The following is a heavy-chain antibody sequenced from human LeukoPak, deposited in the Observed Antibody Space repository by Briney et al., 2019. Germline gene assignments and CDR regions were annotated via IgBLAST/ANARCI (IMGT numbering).Heavy chain of an antibody. CDR3: ARGYSSGWYGYFDY. CDR1: GGSISSSSYY. D-gene: IGHD6-19*01. J-gene: IGHJ4*02. Sequence: SETLSLTCTVSGGSISSSSYYWGWIRQPPGKVLEWIRSIYYSGSTYYNPSLKSRVTISVDTSKHQFSLKLSSGTAADTAVYYGARGYSSGWYGYFDYWGQGTLVTVSS. V-gene: IGHV4-39*01. CDR2: IYYSGST.